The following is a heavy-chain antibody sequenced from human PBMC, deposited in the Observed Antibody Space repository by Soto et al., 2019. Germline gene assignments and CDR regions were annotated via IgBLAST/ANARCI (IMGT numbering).Heavy chain of an antibody. CDR2: IRSKTNGGTT. CDR1: GFTFSNAW. CDR3: PTAKGYSHYYFDD. D-gene: IGHD5-18*01. V-gene: IGHV3-15*01. J-gene: IGHJ4*02. Sequence: GGSLRLSCAASGFTFSNAWMSWVRQAPGKGLEWVGRIRSKTNGGTTDYAEPVKGIFTISRDESKNTLYLQMKSLKTEDSAVDYCPTAKGYSHYYFDDWGQGTLVTVSS.